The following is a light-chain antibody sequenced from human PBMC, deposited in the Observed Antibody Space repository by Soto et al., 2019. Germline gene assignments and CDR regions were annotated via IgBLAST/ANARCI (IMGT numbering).Light chain of an antibody. CDR2: GAS. V-gene: IGKV3-20*01. CDR1: QSVSSSY. J-gene: IGKJ1*01. Sequence: EIVLTQSPDTLSLSPGERATLSCRASQSVSSSYLAWYQQKPGQAPRLLIYGASSRATGIPDRFSGSGSGTDFTLTISRLEPEDFALYYCQQYGSSPSTFGQGTKVEIK. CDR3: QQYGSSPST.